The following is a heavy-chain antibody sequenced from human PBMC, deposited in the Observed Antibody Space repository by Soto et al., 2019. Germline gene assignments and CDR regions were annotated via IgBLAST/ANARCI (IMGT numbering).Heavy chain of an antibody. CDR2: ISANSGNT. D-gene: IGHD3-22*01. Sequence: GASVKVSFKAFGFIFNNYAISWLRQAPGQGLEWMGRISANSGNTNYAQKLQGRVTMTTDTSTSTAYMELRSLRSADTAVYYCATAGNYASSGRDFWGQGTLVTVSS. J-gene: IGHJ4*02. CDR3: ATAGNYASSGRDF. V-gene: IGHV1-18*04. CDR1: GFIFNNYA.